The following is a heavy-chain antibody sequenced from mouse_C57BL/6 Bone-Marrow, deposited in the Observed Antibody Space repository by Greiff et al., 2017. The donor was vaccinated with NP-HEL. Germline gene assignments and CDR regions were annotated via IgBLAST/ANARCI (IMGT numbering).Heavy chain of an antibody. Sequence: EVKLVESGGGLVQPGGSLKLSCAASGFTFSDYYMYWVRQTPEKRLEWVAYISNGGGSTYYPDTVKGRFTISRDNAKNTLYLQMSRLKSEDTAMYYCARPIYYYGSSPVAYWGQGTLVTVSA. CDR2: ISNGGGST. J-gene: IGHJ3*01. V-gene: IGHV5-12*01. CDR3: ARPIYYYGSSPVAY. CDR1: GFTFSDYY. D-gene: IGHD1-1*01.